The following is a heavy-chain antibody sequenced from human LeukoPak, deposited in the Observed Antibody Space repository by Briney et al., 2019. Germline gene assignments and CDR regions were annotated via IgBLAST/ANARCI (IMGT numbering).Heavy chain of an antibody. Sequence: EASVKVSCKASGGTFSSYAISWVRQAPGQGLEWMGGIIPIFGTANYAQKFQGRVTITADESTSTAYMELSSLRFEDTAVYYCAREPIWFGELPYYFDYWGQGTLVTVSS. CDR2: IIPIFGTA. J-gene: IGHJ4*02. CDR1: GGTFSSYA. CDR3: AREPIWFGELPYYFDY. V-gene: IGHV1-69*13. D-gene: IGHD3-10*01.